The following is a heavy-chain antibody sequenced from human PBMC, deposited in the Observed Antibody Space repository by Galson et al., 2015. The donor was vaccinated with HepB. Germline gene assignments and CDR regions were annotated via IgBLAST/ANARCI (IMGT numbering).Heavy chain of an antibody. CDR1: GFTFSSYS. CDR2: ISSSSTI. J-gene: IGHJ4*02. Sequence: SLRLSCAASGFTFSSYSMNWVRQAPGKGLEWVSYISSSSTIYYADSVKGRFTISRDNAKNSLYLQMNSLRAGDTAVYYCARDWFTMVRGALGYWGQGTLVTVSS. V-gene: IGHV3-48*04. D-gene: IGHD3-10*01. CDR3: ARDWFTMVRGALGY.